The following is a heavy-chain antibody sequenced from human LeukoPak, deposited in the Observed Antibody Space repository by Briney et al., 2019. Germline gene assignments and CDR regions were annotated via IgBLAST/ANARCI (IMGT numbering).Heavy chain of an antibody. CDR2: MNPNSGNT. CDR1: GYTFTSYD. CDR3: ARGRYVEQQLEK. V-gene: IGHV1-8*01. Sequence: ASVKVSCKASGYTFTSYDINWVRQATGQGLAWMGWMNPNSGNTGYAQKFQGRVTMTRNTSISTAYMELSSLRSEDTAVYYCARGRYVEQQLEKWGQGTLVTVSS. J-gene: IGHJ4*02. D-gene: IGHD6-13*01.